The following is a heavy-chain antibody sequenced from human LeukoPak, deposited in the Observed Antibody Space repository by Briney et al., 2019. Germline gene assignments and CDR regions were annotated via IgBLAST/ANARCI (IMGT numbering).Heavy chain of an antibody. J-gene: IGHJ4*02. CDR1: GFTFSNYW. CDR2: INNAGTTT. V-gene: IGHV3-74*03. CDR3: ARDRYGAGDY. D-gene: IGHD1-14*01. Sequence: GGSLRLSCAASGFTFSNYWMLWVRQAPGKGLVWVSRINNAGTTTTYADSVEGRFTISRDNAKNTLYLQMNRLRAEDTAMYYCARDRYGAGDYWGQGTLVTVSS.